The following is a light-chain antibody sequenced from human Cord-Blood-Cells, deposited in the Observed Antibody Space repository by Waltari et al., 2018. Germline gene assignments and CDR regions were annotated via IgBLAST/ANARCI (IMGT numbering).Light chain of an antibody. V-gene: IGLV3-25*03. Sequence: SYELTQPPSVSVSPGQTARITSSGDALPKQYAYWYQQKPGQAPVLVIYKDSERPAGIPERCSGSSSGTTVTLTISGVQAEDEADYYCQSADSSGTYVFGTGTKVTVL. CDR1: ALPKQY. CDR3: QSADSSGTYV. CDR2: KDS. J-gene: IGLJ1*01.